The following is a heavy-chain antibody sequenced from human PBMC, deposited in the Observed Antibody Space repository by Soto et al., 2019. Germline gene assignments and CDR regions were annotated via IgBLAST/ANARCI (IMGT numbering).Heavy chain of an antibody. J-gene: IGHJ6*02. V-gene: IGHV3-74*01. D-gene: IGHD3-16*01. CDR2: VNSDGSTT. Sequence: GGSLRLSCAASGLTFSNYWMHWVRQATGKGLVWVSRVNSDGSTTYYADSVKGRFTISRDNAKNTLHLRMNSLGAEDTAVYYCASNYAYAEGYYYYGIDVWGQGTTVTVSS. CDR1: GLTFSNYW. CDR3: ASNYAYAEGYYYYGIDV.